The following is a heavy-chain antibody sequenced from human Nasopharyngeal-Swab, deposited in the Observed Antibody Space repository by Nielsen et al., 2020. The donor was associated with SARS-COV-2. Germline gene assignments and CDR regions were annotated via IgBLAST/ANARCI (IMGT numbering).Heavy chain of an antibody. Sequence: WIRQSPSRGLEWLGRTYYRSKWYNDYAVSVKSRITINPDTSENQFSLQLNSVTPEDTAVYYCARASSITIFGVVISQGYYYYGMDVWGQGTTVTVSS. J-gene: IGHJ6*02. V-gene: IGHV6-1*01. CDR2: TYYRSKWYN. CDR3: ARASSITIFGVVISQGYYYYGMDV. D-gene: IGHD3-3*01.